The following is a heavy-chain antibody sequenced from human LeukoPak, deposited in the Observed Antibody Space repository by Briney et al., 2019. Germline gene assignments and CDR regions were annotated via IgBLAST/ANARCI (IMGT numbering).Heavy chain of an antibody. CDR1: GDSVSSNSAA. J-gene: IGHJ4*02. D-gene: IGHD2-2*01. CDR3: AKYGFSYCSGISCIPH. V-gene: IGHV6-1*01. Sequence: SQTLSLTCAISGDSVSSNSAAWNWIRQSPSRGLEWLGRTYYRSKWYNDYAVSVKSRITINPDTSKNQFSLKLSSVTAADTAVYYCAKYGFSYCSGISCIPHWGQGTLVTVSS. CDR2: TYYRSKWYN.